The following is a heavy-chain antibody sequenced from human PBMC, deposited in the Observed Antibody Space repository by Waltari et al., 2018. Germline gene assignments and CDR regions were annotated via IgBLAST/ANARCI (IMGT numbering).Heavy chain of an antibody. CDR2: ISVDNGHT. CDR3: ARVGGNRYYYDGRGFVYYFDY. Sequence: QVQLIQSGAEVKKPGASVKVSCKASGYTFTTYGIAWVRRAPGQGLEWMGWISVDNGHTSYAQKLQDRVTMTTDTSTSTAYMELRSPTSDDTAVYYCARVGGNRYYYDGRGFVYYFDYWGQGTLVTVSS. D-gene: IGHD3-22*01. V-gene: IGHV1-18*01. CDR1: GYTFTTYG. J-gene: IGHJ4*02.